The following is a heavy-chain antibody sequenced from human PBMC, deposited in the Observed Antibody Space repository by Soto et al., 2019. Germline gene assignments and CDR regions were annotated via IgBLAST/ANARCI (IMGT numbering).Heavy chain of an antibody. D-gene: IGHD3-22*01. J-gene: IGHJ6*02. CDR3: ARESYDDSSGYYAMDV. V-gene: IGHV4-4*02. CDR2: IHHSGSS. Sequence: QVQLQESGPGLVKPSGTLSLTCAVSGASISSTNWWTWVRQPPGKGLEWIGEIHHSGSSNYNPSLKSRVSISLDKSKNQFSLKLSSVTAADTAVYSCARESYDDSSGYYAMDVWGQGTTVTVSS. CDR1: GASISSTNW.